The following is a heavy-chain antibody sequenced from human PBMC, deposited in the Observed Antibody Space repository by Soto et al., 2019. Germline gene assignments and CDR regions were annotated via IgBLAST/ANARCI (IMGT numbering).Heavy chain of an antibody. Sequence: PGGSLRLSCAASGVTFSNYGMHWVRQAPGKGLEWVAAISYDGGNKYYADSVKGRFTISRDNSKNTLYLQMNSLRAEDTAVYYCAKDRRGVPAAMYPTYYYGMDVWGQGTTVTVSS. V-gene: IGHV3-30*18. CDR3: AKDRRGVPAAMYPTYYYGMDV. J-gene: IGHJ6*02. CDR1: GVTFSNYG. CDR2: ISYDGGNK. D-gene: IGHD2-2*01.